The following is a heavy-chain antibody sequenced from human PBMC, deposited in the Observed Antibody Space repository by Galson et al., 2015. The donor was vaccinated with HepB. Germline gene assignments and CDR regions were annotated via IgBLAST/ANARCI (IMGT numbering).Heavy chain of an antibody. CDR1: GFTFSRHT. CDR3: ARDPSPGSSGYFGPPAYSYGLDV. Sequence: SLRLSRAASGFTFSRHTMSWLRQTPGQGLQWVSYISTNGATIHYADSVKGRFTVATDNAKNTMFLQMNSLRAEDTAVYYCARDPSPGSSGYFGPPAYSYGLDVWGLGTTVTVSS. V-gene: IGHV3-48*04. J-gene: IGHJ6*02. D-gene: IGHD6-19*01. CDR2: ISTNGATI.